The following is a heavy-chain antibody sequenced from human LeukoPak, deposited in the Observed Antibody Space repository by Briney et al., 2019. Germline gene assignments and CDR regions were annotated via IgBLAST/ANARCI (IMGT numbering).Heavy chain of an antibody. CDR3: AIDKSWNFPL. CDR2: IKPDGSEK. D-gene: IGHD1-7*01. J-gene: IGHJ4*02. CDR1: AFTLSSDW. V-gene: IGHV3-7*01. Sequence: GGSLRLSCAASAFTLSSDWMTWVRQAPGKGLEWVATIKPDGSEKYYVDSLKGRFTISRDNARNSLYLQTNSLRVEDTAVYYCAIDKSWNFPLWGQGTLVTVSS.